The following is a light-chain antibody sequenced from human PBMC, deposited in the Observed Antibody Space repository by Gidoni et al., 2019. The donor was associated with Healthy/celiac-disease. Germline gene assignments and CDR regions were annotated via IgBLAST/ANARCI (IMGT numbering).Light chain of an antibody. V-gene: IGKV3-11*01. CDR2: DAS. CDR3: QQRSNWPPMYS. J-gene: IGKJ2*03. CDR1: QSVSSY. Sequence: EIVLTQSPATLSLSPGERATLSCRASQSVSSYLAWYQQKPGQAPRLLIYDASNGATGIPARFSGSGSGTDFTLTISSLEPEDFAVYYCQQRSNWPPMYSFXQXTKLEIK.